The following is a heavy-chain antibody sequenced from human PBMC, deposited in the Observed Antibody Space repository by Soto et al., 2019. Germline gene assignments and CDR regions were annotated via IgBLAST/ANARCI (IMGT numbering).Heavy chain of an antibody. CDR2: IDIGGNK. J-gene: IGHJ4*02. D-gene: IGHD3-16*01. V-gene: IGHV3-66*01. Sequence: EVQMVESGGGVVQPGGSLRLSCAASGFSVTNNYMNWVRQAPGKGLEWVSIIDIGGNKYYAGSVKDRFTISRDNSKNTLYLLRDSLRPEDTAVYFCARGRGSTGYLGREHYFDYWGQGTLVTVSP. CDR3: ARGRGSTGYLGREHYFDY. CDR1: GFSVTNNY.